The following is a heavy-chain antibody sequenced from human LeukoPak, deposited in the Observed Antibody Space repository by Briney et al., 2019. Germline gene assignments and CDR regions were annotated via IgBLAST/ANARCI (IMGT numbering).Heavy chain of an antibody. Sequence: GGSLRLSCAASGFTFSSYAMSWVRQAPGKGLEWVSAISGSGGSTYCADSVKGRFTISRDNSKNTLYLQMNSLRAEDTAVYYCAKPLNDYGDPMADYWGQGTLVTVSS. J-gene: IGHJ4*02. CDR2: ISGSGGST. CDR1: GFTFSSYA. V-gene: IGHV3-23*01. D-gene: IGHD4-17*01. CDR3: AKPLNDYGDPMADY.